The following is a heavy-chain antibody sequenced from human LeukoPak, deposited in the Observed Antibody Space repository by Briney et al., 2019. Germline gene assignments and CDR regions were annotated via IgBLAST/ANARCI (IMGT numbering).Heavy chain of an antibody. CDR3: AKGAVRGVIITPNSDAFDI. V-gene: IGHV3-23*01. CDR2: ISGSGGST. J-gene: IGHJ3*02. Sequence: GGSLRLSCAASGFTFSSYAMSWVRQAPGKGLEWVSAISGSGGSTYYADSVKGRFTISRDNSKNTLYLQMDSLRAEDTAVYYCAKGAVRGVIITPNSDAFDIWGQGTMATVSS. D-gene: IGHD3-10*01. CDR1: GFTFSSYA.